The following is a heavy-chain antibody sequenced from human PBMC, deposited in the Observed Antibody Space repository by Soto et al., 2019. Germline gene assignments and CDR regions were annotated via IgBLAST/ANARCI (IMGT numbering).Heavy chain of an antibody. CDR3: ARVSSGSVA. Sequence: TSYVDSVKGRFTISRDNAKNTLYLQMNSLRVEDTAVYYCARVSSGSVAWGQGTLVTVSS. V-gene: IGHV3-74*01. D-gene: IGHD3-10*01. J-gene: IGHJ5*02. CDR2: T.